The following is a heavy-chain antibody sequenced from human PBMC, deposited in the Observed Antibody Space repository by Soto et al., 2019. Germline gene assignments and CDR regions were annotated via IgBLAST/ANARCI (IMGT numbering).Heavy chain of an antibody. CDR2: IFWDDDK. CDR1: GFSLSTSGVG. Sequence: QITLRESGPTLVKPTQTLTLTCTFSGFSLSTSGVGVGWIRQPPAKALEWLGIIFWDDDKRYRPSLKRRVSIHHATSKNHLCLSITNMVPVATATYYSAHLAWKDMWPRAPLLNWGQGTPVTVFS. CDR3: AHLAWKDMWPRAPLLN. V-gene: IGHV2-5*02. D-gene: IGHD1-1*01. J-gene: IGHJ4*02.